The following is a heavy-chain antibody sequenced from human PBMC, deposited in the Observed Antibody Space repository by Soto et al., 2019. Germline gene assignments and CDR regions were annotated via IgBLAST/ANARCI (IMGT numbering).Heavy chain of an antibody. CDR1: GFSFGDNG. CDR3: TRXSISTAGTTYYYYGMDN. D-gene: IGHD6-13*01. Sequence: GSLRLSCTAAGFSFGDNGMSWVRQAPGQGLEWVGFIRSKAYGGTTDYAASVKGRFTISSDDSKNIAYLQLNSLKTEDTAVYYCTRXSISTAGTTYYYYGMDNWGQGTTVTVS. CDR2: IRSKAYGGTT. V-gene: IGHV3-49*04. J-gene: IGHJ6*02.